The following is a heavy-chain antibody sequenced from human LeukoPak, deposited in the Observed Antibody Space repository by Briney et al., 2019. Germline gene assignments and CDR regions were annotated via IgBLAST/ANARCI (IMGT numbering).Heavy chain of an antibody. D-gene: IGHD2-15*01. CDR2: INPNSGGT. CDR1: GYTFTSYY. Sequence: ASVKVSCKASGYTFTSYYMHWVRQAPGQGLEWMGWINPNSGGTNYAQKFQGRVTMTRDTSISTAYMELSRLRSDDTAVYYCARSLSGVVAEYYYMDVWGKGTTVTVSS. J-gene: IGHJ6*03. CDR3: ARSLSGVVAEYYYMDV. V-gene: IGHV1-2*02.